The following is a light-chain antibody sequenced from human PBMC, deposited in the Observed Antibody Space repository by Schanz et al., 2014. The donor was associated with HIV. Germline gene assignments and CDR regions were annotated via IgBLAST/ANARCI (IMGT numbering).Light chain of an antibody. V-gene: IGLV1-51*01. J-gene: IGLJ2*01. CDR2: DNN. CDR1: SSNIRNNY. Sequence: QSVLTQPPSVSAAPGQKVTISCSGSSSNIRNNYVSWYQQLPGTAPKLLIYDNNERPSGIPDRFSGSKSGTSATLGITGLQTGDEADYYCATWDTNLSAGVFGGGIKLTVL. CDR3: ATWDTNLSAGV.